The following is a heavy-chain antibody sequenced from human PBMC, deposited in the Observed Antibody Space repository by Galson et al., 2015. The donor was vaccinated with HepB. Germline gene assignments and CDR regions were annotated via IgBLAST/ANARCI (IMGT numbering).Heavy chain of an antibody. CDR1: GGTFSSYA. J-gene: IGHJ6*03. V-gene: IGHV1-69*10. CDR2: IIPILGIV. CDR3: ARKSPERKAPYSSSPEIGRVYYYYYMDV. Sequence: SVKVSCKASGGTFSSYAISWVRQAPGQGLEWMGGIIPILGIVNYAQKFQGRVTITADKSTSTAYMELSSLRSADTAVYYCARKSPERKAPYSSSPEIGRVYYYYYMDVWGRGTTVTVSS. D-gene: IGHD6-6*01.